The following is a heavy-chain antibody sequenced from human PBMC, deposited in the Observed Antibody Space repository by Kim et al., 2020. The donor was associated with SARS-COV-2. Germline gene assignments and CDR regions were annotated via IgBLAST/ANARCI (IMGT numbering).Heavy chain of an antibody. J-gene: IGHJ4*02. CDR2: MRNSISTI. Sequence: GWSLRLSCAASGFTFSSYSMNWVRQAPGKGLEWISYMRNSISTIYYADSVKGRFTISRDNAKNSLYLQMNSLTDEDTALYYCARDGYYDFDYWGQGTLVTVSS. CDR3: ARDGYYDFDY. V-gene: IGHV3-48*02. CDR1: GFTFSSYS. D-gene: IGHD1-26*01.